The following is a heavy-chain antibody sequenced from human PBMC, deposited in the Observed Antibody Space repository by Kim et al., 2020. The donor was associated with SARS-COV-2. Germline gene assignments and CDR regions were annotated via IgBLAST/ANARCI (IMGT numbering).Heavy chain of an antibody. CDR1: GFTFSSYS. J-gene: IGHJ4*02. Sequence: GGSLRLSCAASGFTFSSYSMNWVRQAPGKGLEWVSYISSSSSTIYYADSVKGRFTISRDNAKNSLYLQMNSLRAEDTAVYYCARDDAPTLYYGSGIDYWGQGTLVTVSS. D-gene: IGHD3-10*01. CDR3: ARDDAPTLYYGSGIDY. CDR2: ISSSSSTI. V-gene: IGHV3-48*04.